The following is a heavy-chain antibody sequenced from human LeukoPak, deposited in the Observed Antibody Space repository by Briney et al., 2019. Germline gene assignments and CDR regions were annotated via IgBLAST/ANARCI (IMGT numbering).Heavy chain of an antibody. V-gene: IGHV4-34*01. J-gene: IGHJ2*01. CDR3: AREGSVQQQLVHWYFDL. Sequence: PGGCLRLSCVASGFTFNSHWMSWVRQAPGKGLEWIGEINHSGSTNYNPSLKSRVTISVDTSKNQFSLKLSSVTAADTAVYYCAREGSVQQQLVHWYFDLWGRGTLVTVSS. CDR2: INHSGST. CDR1: GFTFNSHW. D-gene: IGHD6-13*01.